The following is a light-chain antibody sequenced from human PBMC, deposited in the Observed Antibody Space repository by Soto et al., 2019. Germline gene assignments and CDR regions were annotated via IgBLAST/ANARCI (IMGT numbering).Light chain of an antibody. V-gene: IGLV2-11*01. J-gene: IGLJ2*01. CDR1: SSDVGGYNY. CDR2: DVT. Sequence: QSVLPQPRSVSGSPGQSVTLSCTGTSSDVGGYNYVSWYQQHPGRAPKLMISDVTKRPSGVPDRFSGSKSGNTSCLSISGLQAEDEADYYCCSYGGGYTPLLFGGGTKLTVL. CDR3: CSYGGGYTPLL.